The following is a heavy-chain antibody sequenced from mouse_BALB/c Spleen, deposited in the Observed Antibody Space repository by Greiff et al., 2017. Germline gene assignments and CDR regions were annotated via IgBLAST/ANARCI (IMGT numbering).Heavy chain of an antibody. V-gene: IGHV5-17*02. D-gene: IGHD3-1*01. CDR2: ISSGSSTI. CDR3: ARGGSSGYVGAMDY. CDR1: GFTFSSFG. J-gene: IGHJ4*01. Sequence: VQLQQSGGGLVQPGGSRKLSCAASGFTFSSFGMHWVRQAPEKGLEWVAYISSGSSTIYYADTVKGRFTISRDNPKNTLFLQMTSLRSEDTAMYYCARGGSSGYVGAMDYWGQGTSVTVSS.